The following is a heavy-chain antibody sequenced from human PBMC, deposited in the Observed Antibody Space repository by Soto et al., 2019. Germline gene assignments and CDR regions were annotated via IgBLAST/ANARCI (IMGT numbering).Heavy chain of an antibody. CDR3: ARRGGGLYPHYYMDV. CDR2: IYPGDSDT. V-gene: IGHV5-51*01. J-gene: IGHJ6*03. D-gene: IGHD2-8*01. Sequence: PGXSRKISSKVSGHSFTSYWIGWVRQMPVKGLEWMGIIYPGDSDTRYSPSFQGQVTISADKSISTAYLQWSSLKASDTAMYYCARRGGGLYPHYYMDVWGKGTTVTVSS. CDR1: GHSFTSYW.